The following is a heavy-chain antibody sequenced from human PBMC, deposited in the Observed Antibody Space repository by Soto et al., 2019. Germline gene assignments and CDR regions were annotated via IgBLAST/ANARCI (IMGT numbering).Heavy chain of an antibody. Sequence: GGSLRLSCAASGFSFSCCAMHWVRQAPGKGLEWVAIISNDGSRKYYADSVKGRFTISRDNSKNTLYLQMDSLRAEDTAVYYCAKDEGVGATLGLPDYWGQRTLVTAPQ. D-gene: IGHD1-26*01. CDR1: GFSFSCCA. CDR2: ISNDGSRK. J-gene: IGHJ4*02. V-gene: IGHV3-30*18. CDR3: AKDEGVGATLGLPDY.